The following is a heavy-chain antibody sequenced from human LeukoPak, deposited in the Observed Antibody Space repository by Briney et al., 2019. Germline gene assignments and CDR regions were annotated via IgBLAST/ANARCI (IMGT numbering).Heavy chain of an antibody. D-gene: IGHD3-22*01. CDR3: ARMLPDYYDSSGYDY. CDR2: IYYSGST. V-gene: IGHV4-59*12. J-gene: IGHJ4*02. CDR1: GGSISSYY. Sequence: SETLPLTCSVSGGSISSYYWSWIRQPPGKGLEWIGYIYYSGSTNYNPSLKSRVTISVDRSKSQFSLKLSSVTAADTAVYYCARMLPDYYDSSGYDYWGQGTLVTVSS.